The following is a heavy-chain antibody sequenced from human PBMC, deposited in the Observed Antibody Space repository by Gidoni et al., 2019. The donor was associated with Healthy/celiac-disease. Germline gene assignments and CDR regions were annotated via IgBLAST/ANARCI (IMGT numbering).Heavy chain of an antibody. CDR3: AMEYYYGSSGYFSPFDY. CDR2: SIPIFVTA. D-gene: IGHD3-22*01. CDR1: GGTFSSYA. V-gene: IGHV1-69*01. Sequence: VQPVQSGAEVKKPGSSVKVSCKAYGGTFSSYAISWVRQAPGQGLEWMGGSIPIFVTANYAQKFQGRVTITADESTSTAYMELSSLRSEDTAVYYCAMEYYYGSSGYFSPFDYWGQGTLVTVSS. J-gene: IGHJ4*02.